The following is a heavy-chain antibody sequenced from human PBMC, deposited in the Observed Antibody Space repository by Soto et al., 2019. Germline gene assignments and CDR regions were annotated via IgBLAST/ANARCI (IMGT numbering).Heavy chain of an antibody. D-gene: IGHD2-2*01. V-gene: IGHV1-69*06. J-gene: IGHJ6*02. CDR3: AREGGGIVVVPAAITYYYYGMDV. CDR1: GGTFSSYA. CDR2: IIPIFGTA. Sequence: SVKVSCKASGGTFSSYAISWVRQAPGQGLEWMGGIIPIFGTANYAQKFQGRVTITADKSTSTAYMELSSLRSEDTAVYYCAREGGGIVVVPAAITYYYYGMDVWGQGTTVTVSS.